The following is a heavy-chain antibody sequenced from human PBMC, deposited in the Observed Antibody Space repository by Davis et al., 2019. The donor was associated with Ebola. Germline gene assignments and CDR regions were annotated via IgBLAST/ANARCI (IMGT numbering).Heavy chain of an antibody. D-gene: IGHD5-12*01. V-gene: IGHV4-39*07. CDR1: GGSISSSSYY. CDR3: ARDIVATAD. J-gene: IGHJ4*02. Sequence: SETLSLTCTVSGGSISSSSYYWGWIRQPPGKGLEWIGEINHSGSTNYNPSLKSRVTISVDKSKNQFSLKLSSVTAADTAVYYCARDIVATADWGQGTLVTVSS. CDR2: INHSGST.